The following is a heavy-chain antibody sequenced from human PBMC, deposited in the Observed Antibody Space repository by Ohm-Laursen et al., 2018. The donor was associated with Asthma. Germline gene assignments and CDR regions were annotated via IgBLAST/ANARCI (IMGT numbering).Heavy chain of an antibody. J-gene: IGHJ4*02. Sequence: LRLSCAASGFTFKDYAMAWVRQVPGKGLDFVSALSGGAGRTFYADSVRGRSTISRDNSRNTLSLQMNSLRADDTAIYYCAKGPYEAANFYFDHWDQGTLVSVSA. CDR1: GFTFKDYA. V-gene: IGHV3-23*01. CDR3: AKGPYEAANFYFDH. CDR2: LSGGAGRT. D-gene: IGHD1-1*01.